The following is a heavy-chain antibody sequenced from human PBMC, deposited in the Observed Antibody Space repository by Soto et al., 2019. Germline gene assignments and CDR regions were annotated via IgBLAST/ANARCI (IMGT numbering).Heavy chain of an antibody. CDR3: ARAGYCSGGSCSRDYYGMDV. CDR1: GGTFSSYA. Sequence: QVQLVQSGAEVKKPGSSVKVSCKASGGTFSSYAISWVRQAPGQGLEWMGGIIPIFGTANYAQKFQGRVTITEDKSTSTAYMDLSSLRSEDTAVYYCARAGYCSGGSCSRDYYGMDVWGQGTTVTVSS. D-gene: IGHD2-15*01. V-gene: IGHV1-69*06. CDR2: IIPIFGTA. J-gene: IGHJ6*02.